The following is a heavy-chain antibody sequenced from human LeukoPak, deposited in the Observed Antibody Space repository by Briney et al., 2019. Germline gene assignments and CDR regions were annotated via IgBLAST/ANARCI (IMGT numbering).Heavy chain of an antibody. Sequence: SDTLSLTCAVYGGSFSGYYWSWIRQPPGKGLEWIGEINHSGSTNYNPSLKSRVTISVDTSKNQFSLKLSSVTAADTAVYYCARAPVAGLNWFDPWGQGTLVTVSS. CDR1: GGSFSGYY. V-gene: IGHV4-34*01. CDR3: ARAPVAGLNWFDP. D-gene: IGHD6-19*01. CDR2: INHSGST. J-gene: IGHJ5*02.